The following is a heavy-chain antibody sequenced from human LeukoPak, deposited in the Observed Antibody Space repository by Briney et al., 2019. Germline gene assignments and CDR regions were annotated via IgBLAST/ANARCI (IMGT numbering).Heavy chain of an antibody. CDR1: GGSISSGSYY. CDR3: ARVTTGGYYNY. V-gene: IGHV4-61*02. Sequence: PSETLSLTCTVSGGSISSGSYYWSWIRQPARKGLEWIGRIYTTGSTNYNPSLKSRVTISLDTSENHFALKLSSVTAADTAVYYCARVTTGGYYNYGGQGTLVTVSS. CDR2: IYTTGST. J-gene: IGHJ4*02. D-gene: IGHD3-22*01.